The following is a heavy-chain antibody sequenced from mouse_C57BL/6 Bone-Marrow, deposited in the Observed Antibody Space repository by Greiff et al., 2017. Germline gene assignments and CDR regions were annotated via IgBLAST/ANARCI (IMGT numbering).Heavy chain of an antibody. V-gene: IGHV1-26*01. D-gene: IGHD2-4*01. CDR3: ARKRDIYYDYDEAMDY. J-gene: IGHJ4*01. CDR1: GYTFADYY. CDR2: INPNNGGT. Sequence: EVQLQQSGPELVKPGASVKISCKASGYTFADYYMNWVKQSHGKSLEWIGDINPNNGGTSYNQKFKGKATLTVDKSSSTAYMELRSLTSEDSAVYYCARKRDIYYDYDEAMDYWGQGTSVTVSS.